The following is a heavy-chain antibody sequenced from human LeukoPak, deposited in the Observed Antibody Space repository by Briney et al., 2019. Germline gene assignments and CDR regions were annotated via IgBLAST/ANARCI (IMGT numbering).Heavy chain of an antibody. J-gene: IGHJ4*02. CDR3: AREVVIFRFFDY. Sequence: SETLFLTCTVSGGSISSGSYYWSWIRQPAGKGLEWIGRIYTSGSTNYNPSLKSRVTISVDTSKNQFSLKLSSVTAADTAVYYCAREVVIFRFFDYWGQGTLVTVSS. CDR1: GGSISSGSYY. D-gene: IGHD3-22*01. CDR2: IYTSGST. V-gene: IGHV4-61*02.